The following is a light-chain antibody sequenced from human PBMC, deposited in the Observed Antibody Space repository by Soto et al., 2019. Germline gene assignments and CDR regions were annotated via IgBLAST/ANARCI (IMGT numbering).Light chain of an antibody. J-gene: IGLJ3*02. CDR3: HSYDRGLLWV. V-gene: IGLV1-40*01. CDR1: SSNIGAGYD. Sequence: QSVLTQPPSVSGAPGQRVTISCTGGSSNIGAGYDVHWYQQLPGTAPKLLIYGNSNRPSGVPDRFSGSKSGTSASLAITGLQAEDEADYYCHSYDRGLLWVFGGGTKLTVL. CDR2: GNS.